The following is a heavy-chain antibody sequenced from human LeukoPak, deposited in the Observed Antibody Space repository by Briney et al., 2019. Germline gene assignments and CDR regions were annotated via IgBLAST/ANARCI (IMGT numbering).Heavy chain of an antibody. CDR3: ARDSEPYDFWSGYYNGDAFDI. CDR2: INPNSGGT. CDR1: GYTFTGYY. Sequence: ASVKVSCKASGYTFTGYYMHWVRQAPGQGLEWMGWINPNSGGTNYAQKFQGRVTMTRDTSISTAYMELSRLRSDDTAVYYCARDSEPYDFWSGYYNGDAFDIWGQGTMVTVSS. J-gene: IGHJ3*02. D-gene: IGHD3-3*01. V-gene: IGHV1-2*02.